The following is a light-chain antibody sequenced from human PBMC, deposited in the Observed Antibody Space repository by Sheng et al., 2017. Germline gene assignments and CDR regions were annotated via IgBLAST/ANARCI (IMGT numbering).Light chain of an antibody. CDR3: LLYYGGARGV. CDR1: TGAVTSEYY. CDR2: STT. J-gene: IGLJ3*02. Sequence: QTMVTQEPSLTVSPGGTVTLTCASSTGAVTSEYYTNWFQQKPGQAPRPLIYSTTNKHSWTPARFSGSLLGGKAALTLSGVQSEDEADYYCLLYYGGARGVFGRRDQVDRP. V-gene: IGLV7-43*01.